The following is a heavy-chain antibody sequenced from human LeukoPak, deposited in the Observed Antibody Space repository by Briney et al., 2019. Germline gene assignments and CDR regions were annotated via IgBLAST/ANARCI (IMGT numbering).Heavy chain of an antibody. CDR3: ARGRKYYDSSGYYFDY. CDR2: INHSGST. J-gene: IGHJ4*02. Sequence: SETLSLTCAVYGGSFSGYYWSWIRQPPGKGLKWIGEINHSGSTNYNPSLKSRVTISVDTSKNQFSLKLSSVTAADTAVYYCARGRKYYDSSGYYFDYWGQGTLVTVSS. CDR1: GGSFSGYY. V-gene: IGHV4-34*01. D-gene: IGHD3-22*01.